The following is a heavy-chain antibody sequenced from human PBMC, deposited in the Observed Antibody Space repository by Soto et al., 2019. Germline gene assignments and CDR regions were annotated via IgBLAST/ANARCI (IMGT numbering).Heavy chain of an antibody. D-gene: IGHD3-10*01. CDR3: ARSPNYYYYGFDV. V-gene: IGHV4-61*08. CDR2: IYYSGST. CDR1: GGSVSSGDYF. J-gene: IGHJ6*02. Sequence: PSETLSLTCTVSGGSVSSGDYFWSWLRQSPGKRLEWIAYIYYSGSTNYNPSLKSRATISVGTSKSQVSLTLTSMTAADAALYYCARSPNYYYYGFDVWGQGTAVTVS.